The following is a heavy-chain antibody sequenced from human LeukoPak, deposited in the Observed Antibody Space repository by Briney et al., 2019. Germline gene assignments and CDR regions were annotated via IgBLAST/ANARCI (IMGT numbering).Heavy chain of an antibody. CDR2: ISGSGGST. Sequence: GGSLRLSCAASGFTFSSYSMNWVRQAPGKGLEWVSAISGSGGSTYYADSVKGRFTISRDNSKNTLYLQMNSLRAEDTAVYYCAKGEPSLKRGSSVFMITFGGVIAPFDYWGQGTLVTVSS. J-gene: IGHJ4*02. CDR1: GFTFSSYS. D-gene: IGHD3-16*02. V-gene: IGHV3-23*01. CDR3: AKGEPSLKRGSSVFMITFGGVIAPFDY.